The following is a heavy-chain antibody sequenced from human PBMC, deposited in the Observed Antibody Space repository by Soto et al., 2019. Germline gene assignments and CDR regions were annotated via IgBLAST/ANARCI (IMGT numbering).Heavy chain of an antibody. V-gene: IGHV4-59*08. Sequence: ETLSLTCNVSGGSISSLYWSWIRQPPGKGLEWIGYIYYSGSTNYNPSLKSRVTISVDTSKKQFSLKLSPVTAADTAVYYCARRGEMATIDAFDIWGQGTMVTVSS. J-gene: IGHJ3*02. CDR1: GGSISSLY. D-gene: IGHD5-12*01. CDR2: IYYSGST. CDR3: ARRGEMATIDAFDI.